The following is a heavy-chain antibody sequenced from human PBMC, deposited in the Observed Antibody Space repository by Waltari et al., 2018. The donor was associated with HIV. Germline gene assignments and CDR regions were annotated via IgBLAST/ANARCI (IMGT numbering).Heavy chain of an antibody. CDR2: LNGDESRV. CDR1: GFTFSNYW. Sequence: EVQLVESGGGLVQPGGSLRLSCVASGFTFSNYWMHWVRQGPGKGPVGVSRLNGDESRVLYADSVNGRFTISRDNARNTLYLQMNSLRDEDTAVYYCARRHTSEGILDYWGQGTLVTVSS. D-gene: IGHD6-19*01. J-gene: IGHJ4*02. V-gene: IGHV3-74*01. CDR3: ARRHTSEGILDY.